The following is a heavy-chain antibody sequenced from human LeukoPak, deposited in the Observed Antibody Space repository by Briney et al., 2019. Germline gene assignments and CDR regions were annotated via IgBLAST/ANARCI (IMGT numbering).Heavy chain of an antibody. CDR3: ARVHNWNHFDY. CDR2: ISSSSSTI. D-gene: IGHD1-20*01. CDR1: GFTFSSYS. J-gene: IGHJ4*02. Sequence: GGSLRLSCAASGFTFSSYSMSWVRQAPGKGLEWVSYISSSSSTIYYADSVKGRFTISRDNAKNSLYLQMNSLRAEDTAVYYCARVHNWNHFDYWGQGTLVTVSP. V-gene: IGHV3-48*01.